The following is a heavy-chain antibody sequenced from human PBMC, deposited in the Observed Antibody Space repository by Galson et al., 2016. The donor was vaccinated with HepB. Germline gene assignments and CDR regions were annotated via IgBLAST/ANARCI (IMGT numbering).Heavy chain of an antibody. CDR1: GYTFTHYG. J-gene: IGHJ5*02. CDR3: VRDYWFDP. CDR2: ISGNNGNT. V-gene: IGHV1-18*01. Sequence: SVKVSCKASGYTFTHYGIAWVRQAPGQGFEWMGWISGNNGNTNYAQKIQDRVPMTIDTSTSTAHMELRSLKSDDTAVYYCVRDYWFDPWGQGTLVIVSS.